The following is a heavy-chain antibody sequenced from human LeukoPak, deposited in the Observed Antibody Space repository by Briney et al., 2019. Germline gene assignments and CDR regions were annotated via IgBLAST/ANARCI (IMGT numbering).Heavy chain of an antibody. Sequence: SETLSLTCTVSGGSTSSYYWSWIRQPPGKGLEWIGYIYYSGSTNYNPSLKSRVTISVDTSKNQFSLKLSSVTAADTAVYYCARVSRLRDSSGYSAVHAFDIWGQGTMVTVSS. V-gene: IGHV4-59*01. CDR1: GGSTSSYY. J-gene: IGHJ3*02. CDR3: ARVSRLRDSSGYSAVHAFDI. D-gene: IGHD3-22*01. CDR2: IYYSGST.